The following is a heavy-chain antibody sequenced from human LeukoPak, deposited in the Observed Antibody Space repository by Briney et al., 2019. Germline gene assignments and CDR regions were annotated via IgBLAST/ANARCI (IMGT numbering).Heavy chain of an antibody. CDR1: GYTFAGYY. CDR3: AKPRYDFWSGYTLDP. Sequence: SLKVSCKASGYTFAGYYMHWVRQAPGQGLEWTGWINPNSGGTNYAQKFQGRVTMTRDTSISTAYKELSRLRSDNTAVYYCAKPRYDFWSGYTLDPWGQGTLVT. J-gene: IGHJ5*02. D-gene: IGHD3-3*01. CDR2: INPNSGGT. V-gene: IGHV1-2*02.